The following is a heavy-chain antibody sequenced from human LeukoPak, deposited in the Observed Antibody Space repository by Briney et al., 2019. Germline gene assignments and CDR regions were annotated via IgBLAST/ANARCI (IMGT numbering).Heavy chain of an antibody. D-gene: IGHD3-16*01. J-gene: IGHJ4*02. Sequence: PGGSLRLSCAASGFTFSSAWMTWVRQAPGKGLEYISTISSNGGSTYYADSVKGRFTISRDDSKNTLYLRMSSLRAEDTAVYYCVKEGDYGYYFDYWGQGTLVTVSS. CDR2: ISSNGGST. CDR3: VKEGDYGYYFDY. V-gene: IGHV3-64D*06. CDR1: GFTFSSAW.